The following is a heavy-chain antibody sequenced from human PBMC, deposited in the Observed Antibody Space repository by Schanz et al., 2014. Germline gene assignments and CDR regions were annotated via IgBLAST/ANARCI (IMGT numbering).Heavy chain of an antibody. CDR3: TSTRRGSMILRGPAFDI. D-gene: IGHD3-22*01. CDR2: IRSKANNYAT. J-gene: IGHJ3*02. Sequence: EVQLVESGGGLVQPGGSLKLSCAASGFTFSGSAMHWVRQASGKGLEWVGRIRSKANNYATAYTASVKGRFTISRDDSKNKAYLQRNSLKTEDTAVYYRTSTRRGSMILRGPAFDIWGQGTMVTVSS. CDR1: GFTFSGSA. V-gene: IGHV3-73*01.